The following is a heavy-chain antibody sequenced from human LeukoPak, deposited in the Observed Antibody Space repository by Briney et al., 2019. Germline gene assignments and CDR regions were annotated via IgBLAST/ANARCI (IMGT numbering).Heavy chain of an antibody. J-gene: IGHJ3*01. CDR3: ARGFRAFDF. Sequence: GGSLRLSCAASGFTFSSYAMSWVRQAPGQGLEWVSAISDSGGSTYYADSVKGRFTISRDNTKNSLYLQMDSLRAEDTAVYYCARGFRAFDFWAQGTMVTVSS. CDR2: ISDSGGST. V-gene: IGHV3-23*01. CDR1: GFTFSSYA.